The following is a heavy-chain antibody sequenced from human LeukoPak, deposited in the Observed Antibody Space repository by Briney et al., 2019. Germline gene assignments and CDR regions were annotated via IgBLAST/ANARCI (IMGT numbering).Heavy chain of an antibody. CDR2: ISWNSGSI. J-gene: IGHJ4*02. Sequence: GGSLRLSCAASGFTFDDYAMHWVRQAPGKDLEWVSGISWNSGSIGYADSVKGRFTISRDNAKNSLYLQMNSLRAEDTALYYCAKGKVGATPDFDYWGQGTLVTVSS. CDR1: GFTFDDYA. V-gene: IGHV3-9*01. D-gene: IGHD1-26*01. CDR3: AKGKVGATPDFDY.